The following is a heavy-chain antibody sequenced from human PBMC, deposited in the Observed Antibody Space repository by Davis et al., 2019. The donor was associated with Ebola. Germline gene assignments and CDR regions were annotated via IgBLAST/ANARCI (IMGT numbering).Heavy chain of an antibody. D-gene: IGHD3/OR15-3a*01. CDR1: GFVFSDFS. CDR2: ITKGSDAI. V-gene: IGHV3-48*02. J-gene: IGHJ4*02. CDR3: ARDHFFAFDF. Sequence: GESLKISCAASGFVFSDFSMNWVRQAPGKGLEWITYITKGSDAIRYADSVKGRFTVSRDNAKNLVFLQMSSLRDEDSAVYYCARDHFFAFDFWSQGVHVSVSS.